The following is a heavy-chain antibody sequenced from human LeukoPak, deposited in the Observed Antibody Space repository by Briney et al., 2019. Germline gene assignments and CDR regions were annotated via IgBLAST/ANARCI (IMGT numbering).Heavy chain of an antibody. CDR3: LAAAGTIG. CDR2: VNNDGSTT. V-gene: IGHV3-74*01. Sequence: GGSLRLSCAASGFTFSSYWMHWVRQAPGKGLVWVSRVNNDGSTTSYADSVRGRFTISRDNTKNTLYLQMNSLRAEDTAVYFCLAAAGTIGWGQGTLVTVSS. J-gene: IGHJ4*02. CDR1: GFTFSSYW. D-gene: IGHD6-13*01.